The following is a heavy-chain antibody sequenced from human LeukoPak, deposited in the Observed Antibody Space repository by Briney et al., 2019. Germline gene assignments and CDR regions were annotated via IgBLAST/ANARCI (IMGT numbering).Heavy chain of an antibody. CDR2: IIPIFGIA. CDR3: ARRKYYYDSSGDLDY. V-gene: IGHV1-69*13. Sequence: SVKVSCKASGGTFSSYAISWVRQAPGQGLEWMGGIIPIFGIANYAQKFQGRVTITADESTSTAYMELSSLRSEDTAVYYCARRKYYYDSSGDLDYWGQGTLVTVSS. CDR1: GGTFSSYA. J-gene: IGHJ4*02. D-gene: IGHD3-22*01.